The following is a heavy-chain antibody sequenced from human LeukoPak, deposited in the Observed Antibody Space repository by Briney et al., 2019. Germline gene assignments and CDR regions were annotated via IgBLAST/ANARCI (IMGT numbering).Heavy chain of an antibody. D-gene: IGHD2-2*01. J-gene: IGHJ4*02. V-gene: IGHV3-21*01. CDR2: ISSGDGGYI. CDR1: GFPFAAFS. CDR3: ARGNAPLPFDC. Sequence: GGSLRLSCAGSGFPFAAFSVHWVRQAPGKGLVWVSSISSGDGGYIYYADSVRGRFTTSRDNAEDSVYLQMKSLRAEDTAVYYCARGNAPLPFDCWGQGTPVTVSS.